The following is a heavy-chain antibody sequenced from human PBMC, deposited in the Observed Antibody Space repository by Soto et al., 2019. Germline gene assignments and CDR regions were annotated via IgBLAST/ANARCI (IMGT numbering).Heavy chain of an antibody. D-gene: IGHD3-10*01. J-gene: IGHJ4*02. CDR3: ARPGNRGYFDY. Sequence: SETLSLTCTVSGGSISSSSYYWGWIRQPPGKGLEWIGSIYYSGSTYYNPSLKSRVTISVDTSKNQFSLKLSSVTAADTAVYYCARPGNRGYFDYWGQGTLVTVSS. CDR1: GGSISSSSYY. CDR2: IYYSGST. V-gene: IGHV4-39*01.